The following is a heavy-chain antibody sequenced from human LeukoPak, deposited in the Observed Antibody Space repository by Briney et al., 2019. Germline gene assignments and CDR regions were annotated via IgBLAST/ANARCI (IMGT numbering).Heavy chain of an antibody. CDR1: GFTYSSYD. D-gene: IGHD3-3*01. CDR3: ARGFSDYFDY. V-gene: IGHV3-13*01. CDR2: IGTAGDT. J-gene: IGHJ4*02. Sequence: GGSLRLSCAASGFTYSSYDTHWVRQATGKGLEWVSAIGTAGDTYYPGSVKGRFTISRENAKNSLYLQMNSLRAEDTAVYYCARGFSDYFDYWGQGTLVTVSS.